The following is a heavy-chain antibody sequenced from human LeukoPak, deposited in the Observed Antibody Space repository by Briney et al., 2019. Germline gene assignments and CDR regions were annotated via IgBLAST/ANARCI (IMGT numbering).Heavy chain of an antibody. CDR2: ISYDGSNK. V-gene: IGHV3-30-3*01. CDR1: GFTFSSYA. Sequence: PGGSLRLSCAASGFTFSSYAMHWVRQAPGKGLEWVAVISYDGSNKYYADSVKGRFTISRDNSKNTLYLQMNSLSAEDTAVYYCAAYHVSHSESGYWGQGTLVTVSS. CDR3: AAYHVSHSESGY. J-gene: IGHJ4*02. D-gene: IGHD1-14*01.